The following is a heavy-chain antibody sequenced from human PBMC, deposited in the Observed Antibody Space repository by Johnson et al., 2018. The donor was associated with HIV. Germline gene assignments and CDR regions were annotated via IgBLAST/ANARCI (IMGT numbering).Heavy chain of an antibody. CDR3: ARDWDWGGAFDL. CDR1: GFTFSSYA. D-gene: IGHD3/OR15-3a*01. Sequence: QVQLVESGGGVVQPGRSLRLSCAASGFTFSSYAMHWVRQAPGKGLEWVAIISYDGSNKYYAGSVKGQFTISRDNSKNTLYLQMNGLRPVDTAVYYCARDWDWGGAFDLWGQGTMVTVSS. V-gene: IGHV3-30*04. CDR2: ISYDGSNK. J-gene: IGHJ3*01.